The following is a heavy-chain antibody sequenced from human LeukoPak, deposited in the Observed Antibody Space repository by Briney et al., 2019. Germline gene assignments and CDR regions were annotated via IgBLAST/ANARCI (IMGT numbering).Heavy chain of an antibody. J-gene: IGHJ4*02. Sequence: SETLSLTCTVSGGSISSSSYYWGWIRQPPGKGLEWIGSIYYSGSTYYNPSLKSRVTISVDTSKNQFSLKLSSVTAADTAVYYCARIERLGTYYDFWSGYDGTARDFDYWGQGTLVTVSS. CDR2: IYYSGST. CDR3: ARIERLGTYYDFWSGYDGTARDFDY. V-gene: IGHV4-39*07. D-gene: IGHD3-3*01. CDR1: GGSISSSSYY.